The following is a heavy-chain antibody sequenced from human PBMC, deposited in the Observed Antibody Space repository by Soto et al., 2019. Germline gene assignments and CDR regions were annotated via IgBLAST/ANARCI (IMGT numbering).Heavy chain of an antibody. CDR2: IYHSGSP. Sequence: QVQLQESGPGLVKPSGTLSLTCAASSGSIFTTNWWSCVCQSPGRGLQWIGDIYHSGSPKYNPSRKSPGSISIIKSIDRFFRSLTSGTAADPAVYYCARKPDGATAKVRGGYVFEVWGQGTMVTVSS. D-gene: IGHD1-26*01. V-gene: IGHV4-4*02. CDR3: ARKPDGATAKVRGGYVFEV. J-gene: IGHJ3*01. CDR1: SGSIFTTNW.